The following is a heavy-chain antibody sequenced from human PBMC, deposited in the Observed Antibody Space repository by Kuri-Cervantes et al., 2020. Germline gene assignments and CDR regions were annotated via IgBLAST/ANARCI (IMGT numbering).Heavy chain of an antibody. V-gene: IGHV3-33*01. CDR3: ARDALAEWGSYFDY. CDR1: GFTFSSYG. D-gene: IGHD1-26*01. Sequence: GESLKISCAASGFTFSSYGMHWVRQAPGKGLEWVAVIWYDGSNKYYADSVKGRFTISRDNSKNTLYLQMNSLRSDDTAVYYCARDALAEWGSYFDYWGQGTLVTVSS. J-gene: IGHJ4*02. CDR2: IWYDGSNK.